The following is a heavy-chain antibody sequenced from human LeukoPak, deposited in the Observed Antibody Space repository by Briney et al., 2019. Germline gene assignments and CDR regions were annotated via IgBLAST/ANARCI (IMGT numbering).Heavy chain of an antibody. J-gene: IGHJ4*02. CDR2: IYYSGRP. Sequence: SEPLSLPCTLSGRSVSSGRYYWRWIRQPPGKGLEGMGYIYYSGRPLYNPSLKSRVTISVDTSKNQFALKLRAVTAADTAVYYCARTDITMVRGVHVDYWGQGTLVTVSS. CDR3: ARTDITMVRGVHVDY. D-gene: IGHD3-10*01. V-gene: IGHV4-61*01. CDR1: GRSVSSGRYY.